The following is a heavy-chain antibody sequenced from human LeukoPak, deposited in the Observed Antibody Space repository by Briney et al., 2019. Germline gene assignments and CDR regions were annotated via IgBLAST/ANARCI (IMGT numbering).Heavy chain of an antibody. CDR2: ISSSGSTI. D-gene: IGHD3-3*01. J-gene: IGHJ5*02. V-gene: IGHV3-11*04. CDR1: GFTFSDYY. CDR3: ARVDDFWSGYSKTNWFDP. Sequence: GGSLRLSCAASGFTFSDYYMSWIRQAPGKGQEWVSYISSSGSTIYYADSVKGRFTISRDNAKNSLYLQMNSLRAEDTAVYYCARVDDFWSGYSKTNWFDPWGQGTLVTVSS.